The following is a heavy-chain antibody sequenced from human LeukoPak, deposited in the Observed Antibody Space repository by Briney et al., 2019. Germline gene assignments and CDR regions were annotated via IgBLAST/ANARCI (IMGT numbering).Heavy chain of an antibody. Sequence: GASVKVSCKASGGAFSSFAINWVRQTPGQGLEWMGGIIPIFVTPSYAQKFQGRITITADESTSTAYMELSSLRSEDTAVYYCAREGVGTTPDFWGQGTLVTVSS. CDR2: IIPIFVTP. V-gene: IGHV1-69*13. D-gene: IGHD4-17*01. CDR1: GGAFSSFA. CDR3: AREGVGTTPDF. J-gene: IGHJ4*02.